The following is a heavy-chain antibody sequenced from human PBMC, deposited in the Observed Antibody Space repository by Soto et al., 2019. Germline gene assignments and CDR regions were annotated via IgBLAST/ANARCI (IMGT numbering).Heavy chain of an antibody. D-gene: IGHD2-21*01. V-gene: IGHV3-33*01. J-gene: IGHJ4*02. CDR1: GFTFSNYG. CDR3: ARGLHSLFDY. CDR2: IWYDGNNK. Sequence: QVQLVESGGGVVQPGGSLRLSCAASGFTFSNYGMHWVSQAPGKGLEWVAGIWYDGNNKYYADSVKGRFTISRDNSNNTLYVQMTSRRAEDTAVDYCARGLHSLFDYWGQGTLVTVSS.